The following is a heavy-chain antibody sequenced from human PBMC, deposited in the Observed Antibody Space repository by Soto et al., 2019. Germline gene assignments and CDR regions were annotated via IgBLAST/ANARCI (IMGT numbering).Heavy chain of an antibody. CDR3: ARGPDHGYYFDY. CDR2: IYYTGGT. V-gene: IGHV4-59*01. CDR1: GGSIRNYY. J-gene: IGHJ4*02. D-gene: IGHD5-12*01. Sequence: SETLSLTCTVSGGSIRNYYWSWIRQPPGKGLEWIGYIYYTGGTNYNPSLESRVTLSVDTSKNQFSLKLSSVTAADTAVYYCARGPDHGYYFDYWGQGMLVAVSS.